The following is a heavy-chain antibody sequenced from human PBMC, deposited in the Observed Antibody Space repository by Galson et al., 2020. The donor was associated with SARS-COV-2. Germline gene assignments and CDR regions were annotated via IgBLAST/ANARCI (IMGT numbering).Heavy chain of an antibody. V-gene: IGHV3-66*02. J-gene: IGHJ3*02. CDR2: IYTADST. Sequence: GGSLRLSCAASGFSVSRNHMRWVRQAPGKGLEWVALIYTADSTSYADSVKGRFTISRDNSKNTLFLQMRGLRPEDTGLYYCATDPFGVAEAYLDIWGQGTMVTVSS. D-gene: IGHD3-3*01. CDR1: GFSVSRNH. CDR3: ATDPFGVAEAYLDI.